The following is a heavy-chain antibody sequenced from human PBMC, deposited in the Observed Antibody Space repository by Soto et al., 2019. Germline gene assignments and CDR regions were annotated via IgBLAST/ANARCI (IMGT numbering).Heavy chain of an antibody. V-gene: IGHV4-30-4*01. CDR3: ARDRSNSPDYFDF. Sequence: QVQLQESGPGLVKPSQTLSLTCTVSGGSIDNYEYYWTWIRQPPGKGLEWVGYIYYSGRTNYNPSLNSRLTISLDKSKNQFSLRLTSVSAEDTAMYYCARDRSNSPDYFDFWGQGTLVTVSS. J-gene: IGHJ4*02. D-gene: IGHD6-6*01. CDR2: IYYSGRT. CDR1: GGSIDNYEYY.